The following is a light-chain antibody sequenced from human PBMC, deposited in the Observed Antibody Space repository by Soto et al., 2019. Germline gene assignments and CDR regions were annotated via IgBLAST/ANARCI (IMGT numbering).Light chain of an antibody. CDR2: AVS. CDR3: SSYTSSSTYV. J-gene: IGLJ1*01. CDR1: SSDVGGYNY. V-gene: IGLV2-14*01. Sequence: QSALTQPASVSGSPGQSITISFTGTSSDVGGYNYVSWYQQHPGKAPKLMIYAVSNRPSGVSNRFYGSKSGNTASLTISGLQAEEEADYYCSSYTSSSTYVFGTGTKLTVL.